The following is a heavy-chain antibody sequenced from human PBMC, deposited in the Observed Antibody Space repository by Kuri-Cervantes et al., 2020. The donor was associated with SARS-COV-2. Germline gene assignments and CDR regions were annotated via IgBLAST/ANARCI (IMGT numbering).Heavy chain of an antibody. V-gene: IGHV3-11*04. J-gene: IGHJ4*02. CDR2: ISSSGSTI. CDR3: ARRVGLNGLDY. Sequence: GESLKISCAASGFTFSDYYMSWIRQAPGKGLEWVSYISSSGSTIYYADSVKGRFTISRDNAKNSLYLQMNSLRAEDTAVYYCARRVGLNGLDYWGQGTLVTVSS. CDR1: GFTFSDYY.